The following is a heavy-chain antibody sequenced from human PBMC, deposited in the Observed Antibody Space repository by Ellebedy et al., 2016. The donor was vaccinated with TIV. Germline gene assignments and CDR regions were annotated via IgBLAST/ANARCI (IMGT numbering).Heavy chain of an antibody. CDR3: ARDPSGGSANWFDP. D-gene: IGHD2-15*01. CDR2: ISSSSSYI. J-gene: IGHJ5*02. Sequence: GESLKISXAASGFTFSSYSMNWVRQAPGKGLEWVSSISSSSSYIYYADSVKGRFTISRDNAKNSLYLQMNSLRAEDTAVYYCARDPSGGSANWFDPWGQGTLVTVSS. V-gene: IGHV3-21*01. CDR1: GFTFSSYS.